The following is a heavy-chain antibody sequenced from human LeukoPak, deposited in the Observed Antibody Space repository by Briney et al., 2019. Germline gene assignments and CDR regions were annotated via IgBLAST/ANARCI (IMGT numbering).Heavy chain of an antibody. D-gene: IGHD5-18*01. V-gene: IGHV3-48*03. CDR2: ISFSGSTV. J-gene: IGHJ4*02. Sequence: GGSLRLSCAASGFTFSSYEMNWVRQAPGKGLEWVSYISFSGSTVYYSDSVQGRFTISRDNAKNSVYLQMNSLRAEDTAVYYCARAMVDTAMVIFDYWGQGTLVTVSS. CDR3: ARAMVDTAMVIFDY. CDR1: GFTFSSYE.